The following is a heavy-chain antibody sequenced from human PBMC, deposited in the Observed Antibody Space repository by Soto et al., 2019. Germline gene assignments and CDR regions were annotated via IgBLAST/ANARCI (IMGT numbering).Heavy chain of an antibody. CDR3: ARRTDCSGGSCYVYYFDY. CDR1: GGSISSSSYY. Sequence: QLQLQESGPGLVKHSETLSLTFTVSGGSISSSSYYWGWIRQPPGKGLEWIGSIYYSGSTYYNPSLKSRVTISVDTSKNQFSLKLSSVTAADTAVYYCARRTDCSGGSCYVYYFDYWGQGTLVTVSS. J-gene: IGHJ4*02. CDR2: IYYSGST. V-gene: IGHV4-39*01. D-gene: IGHD2-15*01.